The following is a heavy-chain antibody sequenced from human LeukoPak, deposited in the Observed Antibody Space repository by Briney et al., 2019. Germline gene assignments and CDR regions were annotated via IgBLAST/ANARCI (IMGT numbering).Heavy chain of an antibody. CDR1: GFTFSSYA. CDR3: ARVGDSSGWYVGVY. CDR2: INWNGGST. J-gene: IGHJ4*02. D-gene: IGHD6-19*01. V-gene: IGHV3-20*04. Sequence: PGGSLRLSCAASGFTFSSYAMSWVRQAPGKGLEWVSGINWNGGSTGYADSVKGRFTISRDNAKNSLYLQMNSLRAEDTALYYCARVGDSSGWYVGVYWGQGTLVTVSS.